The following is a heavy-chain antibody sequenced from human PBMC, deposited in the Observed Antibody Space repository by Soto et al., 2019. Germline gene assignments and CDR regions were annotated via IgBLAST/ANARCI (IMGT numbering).Heavy chain of an antibody. CDR2: IYWDGDR. Sequence: QITLRESGPTLVKPTQPLTLTCTFSGFSLSTSGVGVGWIRQPPGKALEWLALIYWDGDRRYSPSLESRLTISKDTSKNQVVLTMTNMDPVDTATYYCAHSAAPRLFDYWGQGTLVTVSS. CDR1: GFSLSTSGVG. J-gene: IGHJ4*02. V-gene: IGHV2-5*02. CDR3: AHSAAPRLFDY. D-gene: IGHD6-25*01.